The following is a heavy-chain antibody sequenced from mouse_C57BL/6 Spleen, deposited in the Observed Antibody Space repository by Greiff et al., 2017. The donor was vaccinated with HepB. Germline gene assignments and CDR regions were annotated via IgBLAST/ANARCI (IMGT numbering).Heavy chain of an antibody. J-gene: IGHJ4*01. V-gene: IGHV1-64*01. Sequence: VQLQQSGAELVKPGASVKLSCKASGYTFTSYWMHWVKQRAGQGLEWIGMIHPNSGSTNYNEKFKSKATLTVDKSSSTAYMQLSSLTSEDSAVYYCARFDYGAMDYWGQGTSVTVSS. CDR1: GYTFTSYW. CDR3: ARFDYGAMDY. CDR2: IHPNSGST. D-gene: IGHD2-4*01.